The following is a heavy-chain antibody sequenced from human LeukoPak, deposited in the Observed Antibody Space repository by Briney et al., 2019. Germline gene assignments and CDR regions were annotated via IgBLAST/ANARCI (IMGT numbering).Heavy chain of an antibody. D-gene: IGHD2-2*01. CDR2: IQYDGSNK. V-gene: IGHV3-30*02. CDR1: GFTVSSNY. Sequence: GGSLRLSCAASGFTVSSNYMSWVRQAPGKGLEWVAFIQYDGSNKYYAESVKGRFTISRDNSNNTLYLQMNSLRPDDTAVYYCAKSWCASICYGIYDWGQGTLVTVS. J-gene: IGHJ4*02. CDR3: AKSWCASICYGIYD.